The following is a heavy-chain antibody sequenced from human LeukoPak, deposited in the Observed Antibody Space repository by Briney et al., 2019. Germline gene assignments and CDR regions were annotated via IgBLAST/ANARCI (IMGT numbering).Heavy chain of an antibody. V-gene: IGHV3-23*01. J-gene: IGHJ4*02. Sequence: GGSLRLSCAASGFTFSSYAMSWVRQAPGKGLKWVSAISGSGGSTYYADSVKGRFTISRDNSKNTLYLQMNSLRAEDTAVYYCAGFSWYYFDYWGQGTLVTVSS. CDR3: AGFSWYYFDY. D-gene: IGHD6-13*01. CDR2: ISGSGGST. CDR1: GFTFSSYA.